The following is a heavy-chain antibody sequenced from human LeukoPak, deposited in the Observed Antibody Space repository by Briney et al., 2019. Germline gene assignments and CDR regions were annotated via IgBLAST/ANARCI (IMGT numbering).Heavy chain of an antibody. CDR2: ISSSSSYI. V-gene: IGHV3-21*01. J-gene: IGHJ4*02. D-gene: IGHD3-9*01. CDR3: VRDSTTISQGSPFAY. CDR1: GFTFSSYS. Sequence: GGSLRLSCAASGFTFSSYSMNWVRQAPGKGLEWVSSISSSSSYIYYTDSMKGRFTISRDNAKNSLYLQMNSLRDEDTAVYYCVRDSTTISQGSPFAYWGQGTLVTVSS.